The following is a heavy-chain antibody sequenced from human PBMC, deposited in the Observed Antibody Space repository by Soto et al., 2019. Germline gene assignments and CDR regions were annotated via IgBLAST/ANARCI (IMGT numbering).Heavy chain of an antibody. J-gene: IGHJ4*02. V-gene: IGHV3-21*01. CDR3: ARGKRAAATITFDY. CDR1: GFTFSSYS. CDR2: ISSSSSYI. D-gene: IGHD5-12*01. Sequence: EVQLVESGGGLVKPGGSLRLSCAASGFTFSSYSMNWVRQAPGKGLEWVSSISSSSSYIYYADSVKGRFTISRDNAKNSLYLQMNSLRAEDTAVYYCARGKRAAATITFDYWGQGTLVTVSS.